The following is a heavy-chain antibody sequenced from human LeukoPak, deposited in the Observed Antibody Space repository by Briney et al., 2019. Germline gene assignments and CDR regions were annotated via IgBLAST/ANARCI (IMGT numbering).Heavy chain of an antibody. V-gene: IGHV3-20*04. Sequence: SGGSLRLSCAASGFTFDDYGMSWVRQAPGKGLEWLPGINWNGGSTGYADSVKGRFPISRDNAMNSLYLQMNSLRAEDTALYYCARASNQYYYYMDVWGKGTTVTVSS. CDR2: INWNGGST. D-gene: IGHD1-14*01. CDR1: GFTFDDYG. J-gene: IGHJ6*03. CDR3: ARASNQYYYYMDV.